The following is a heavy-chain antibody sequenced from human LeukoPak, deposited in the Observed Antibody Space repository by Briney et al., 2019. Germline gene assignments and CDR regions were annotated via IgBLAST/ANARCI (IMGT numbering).Heavy chain of an antibody. CDR2: ISYDGSNK. CDR3: ARGPGPIAGAKNPFDI. D-gene: IGHD1-26*01. V-gene: IGHV3-30*01. J-gene: IGHJ3*02. CDR1: GFTFSAYA. Sequence: PGGSLRLSCAASGFTFSAYAMHWVRQAPGKGLEWVAVISYDGSNKHYADSVKGRFTISGDKSKDTLYLQMKGLRPEDTAVYYCARGPGPIAGAKNPFDIWGQGTMVTVSS.